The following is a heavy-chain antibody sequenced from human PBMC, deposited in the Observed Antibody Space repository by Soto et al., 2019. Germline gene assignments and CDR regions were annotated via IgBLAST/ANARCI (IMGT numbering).Heavy chain of an antibody. CDR3: ARVGGWLQTFDY. D-gene: IGHD5-12*01. J-gene: IGHJ4*02. V-gene: IGHV4-39*01. CDR2: ISYSGIT. Sequence: SETLSLTCTVSGDSISSWGDYWVWIRQPPGQGLEWIGSISYSGITYHNPSLKSRVTISVDTSKNQFSLEVGSVTAADTAVYYCARVGGWLQTFDYWGQGTLVTVSS. CDR1: GDSISSWGDY.